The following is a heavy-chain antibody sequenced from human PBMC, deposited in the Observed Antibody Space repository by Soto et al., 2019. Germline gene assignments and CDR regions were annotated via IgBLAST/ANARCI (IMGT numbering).Heavy chain of an antibody. CDR1: GFTFSSYG. J-gene: IGHJ4*02. V-gene: IGHV3-33*01. Sequence: GGSLRLSCAASGFTFSSYGMHWVRQAPGKGLEWVAVIWYDGSNKYYADYVKGRFTISRDNSKNTLYLQMNSLRAEDTAVYYCARGRVAAAGTIDYWGQGTLVTVSS. D-gene: IGHD6-13*01. CDR2: IWYDGSNK. CDR3: ARGRVAAAGTIDY.